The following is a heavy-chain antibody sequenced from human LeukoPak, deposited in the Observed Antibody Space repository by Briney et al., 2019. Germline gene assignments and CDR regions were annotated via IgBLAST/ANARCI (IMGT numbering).Heavy chain of an antibody. CDR3: VAQAYDTGYDAFDI. CDR2: IYSSGRT. CDR1: GGSISSYY. V-gene: IGHV4-4*07. Sequence: PSETLSLTCTVSGGSISSYYWSWIQQPAGKGLEWIGRIYSSGRTNYNPSLKSRVTMSVDTSKNQFSLKLSSVTAADTAVFYCVAQAYDTGYDAFDIWGQGTMVTVSS. J-gene: IGHJ3*02. D-gene: IGHD3-16*01.